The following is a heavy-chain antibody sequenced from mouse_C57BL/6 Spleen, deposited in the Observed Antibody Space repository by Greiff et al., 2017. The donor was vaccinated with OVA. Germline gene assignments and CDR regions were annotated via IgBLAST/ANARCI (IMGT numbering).Heavy chain of an antibody. V-gene: IGHV2-5*01. D-gene: IGHD3-3*01. CDR1: GFSLTSYG. CDR3: GKRGGTGYAMDY. CDR2: IWRGGST. J-gene: IGHJ4*01. Sequence: VQLKESGPGLVQPSQSLSITCTVSGFSLTSYGVHWVRQSPGKGLEWLGVIWRGGSTDYNAAFMSRLSITKDNSKSQVFFKMNRLQADDTAIYYCGKRGGTGYAMDYWGQGTSVTVSS.